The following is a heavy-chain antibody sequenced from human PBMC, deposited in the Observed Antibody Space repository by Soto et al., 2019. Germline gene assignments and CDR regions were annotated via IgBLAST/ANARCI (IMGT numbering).Heavy chain of an antibody. Sequence: QVQLQESGPGLVKPSQTLSLTCTVSGGSISSGGYYWSWIRQHPGKGLEWIGYIYYSGSTYYNPSLKSRVTISVETSKNQFSLKLSSVTAADTAVYYCARVPYCSSTSCSTPRFDYWGQGTLVTVSS. V-gene: IGHV4-31*03. J-gene: IGHJ4*02. CDR2: IYYSGST. CDR1: GGSISSGGYY. CDR3: ARVPYCSSTSCSTPRFDY. D-gene: IGHD2-2*01.